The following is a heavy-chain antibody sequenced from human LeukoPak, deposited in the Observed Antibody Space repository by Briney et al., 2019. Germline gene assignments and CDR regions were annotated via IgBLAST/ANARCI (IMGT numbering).Heavy chain of an antibody. D-gene: IGHD3-22*01. J-gene: IGHJ4*02. Sequence: GGSLRLSCAASGFTFSSNYMSWVRQSPGKGLEWVSVIYSGGSTYYADSVKGRFTISRDNSKNTMYLQMNSLRAEDTAVYYCARDYYDSSGYYLPFDYWGQGTLVTVSS. V-gene: IGHV3-66*01. CDR1: GFTFSSNY. CDR3: ARDYYDSSGYYLPFDY. CDR2: IYSGGST.